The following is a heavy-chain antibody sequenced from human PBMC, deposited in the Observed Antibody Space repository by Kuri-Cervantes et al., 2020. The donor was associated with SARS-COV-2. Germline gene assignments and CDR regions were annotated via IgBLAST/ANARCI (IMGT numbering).Heavy chain of an antibody. CDR1: GGSISSSSYY. J-gene: IGHJ4*02. V-gene: IGHV4-39*07. Sequence: SETLSLTCTVSGGSISSSSYYWGWIRQPPGKGLEWIGSIYHSGSTYYNPSLKSRVTISIDTSKSQFSLKLSSVTAADTAVYYCAKCPPNNSWYKGPDYFDYWGQGTLVTVSS. CDR3: AKCPPNNSWYKGPDYFDY. D-gene: IGHD6-13*01. CDR2: IYHSGST.